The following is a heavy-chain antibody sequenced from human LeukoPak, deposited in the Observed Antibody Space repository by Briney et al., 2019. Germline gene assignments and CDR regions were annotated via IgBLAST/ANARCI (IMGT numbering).Heavy chain of an antibody. D-gene: IGHD5-12*01. J-gene: IGHJ3*01. CDR1: GYTFTDYY. CDR2: INPNSGGT. CDR3: ARDLPKTGYVGAIDF. V-gene: IGHV1-2*02. Sequence: ASLKVSSKASGYTFTDYYVLWVRQAPGQGREWMGCINPNSGGTNYAQNFKGRVTMTRDTSISTAYMEMSSLTSDDTAVYYCARDLPKTGYVGAIDFWGQGTMVTVSS.